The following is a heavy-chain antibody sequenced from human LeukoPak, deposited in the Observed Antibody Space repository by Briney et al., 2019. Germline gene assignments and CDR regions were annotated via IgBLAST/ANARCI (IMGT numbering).Heavy chain of an antibody. CDR2: ISGSGGST. V-gene: IGHV3-23*01. J-gene: IGHJ4*02. D-gene: IGHD3-10*01. CDR3: AKDSLRSLLWFGESLSRLDFDY. Sequence: GGSLRLSCAASGFTFSSYGMSWVRQAPGKGLEWVSAISGSGGSTYYADSVKGRFTISRDNSKNTLYLQMNSLRAEDTAVYYCAKDSLRSLLWFGESLSRLDFDYWGQGTLVTVSS. CDR1: GFTFSSYG.